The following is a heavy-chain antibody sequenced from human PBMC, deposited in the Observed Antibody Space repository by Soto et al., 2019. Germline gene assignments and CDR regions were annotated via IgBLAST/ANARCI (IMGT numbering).Heavy chain of an antibody. D-gene: IGHD3-16*02. Sequence: GGSLRLSCAASGFTFSSYAMHWVRQAPGKGLEWVAVISYDGSNKYYADSVKGRFTISRDNSKNTLYLQMNSLRAEDTAVYYCASYRQGIYYFDYWGQGTLVTVSS. V-gene: IGHV3-30-3*01. CDR2: ISYDGSNK. J-gene: IGHJ4*02. CDR1: GFTFSSYA. CDR3: ASYRQGIYYFDY.